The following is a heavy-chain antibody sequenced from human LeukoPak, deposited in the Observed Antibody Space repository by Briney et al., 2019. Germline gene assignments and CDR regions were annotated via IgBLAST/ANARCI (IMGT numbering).Heavy chain of an antibody. CDR3: ARRKGSGSYVVRAFDI. V-gene: IGHV5-51*01. Sequence: GESLKISCKGSGYSFTSYWIGWVRQMPGKGLEWMGIIYPGDSDTRYSPSFQGQVTISADKSISTAYLQWSSLKASDTAMYYCARRKGSGSYVVRAFDIWGQGTMVTVSS. J-gene: IGHJ3*02. D-gene: IGHD3-10*01. CDR2: IYPGDSDT. CDR1: GYSFTSYW.